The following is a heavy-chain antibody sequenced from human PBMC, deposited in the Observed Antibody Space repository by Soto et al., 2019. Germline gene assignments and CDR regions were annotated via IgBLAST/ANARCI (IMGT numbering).Heavy chain of an antibody. CDR1: GGSISSGGYY. V-gene: IGHV4-31*03. CDR3: ARALITMVRGVITTFDY. D-gene: IGHD3-10*01. CDR2: IYYSGST. J-gene: IGHJ4*02. Sequence: SETLSLTCTVSGGSISSGGYYWSWIRQHPGKGLEWIGYIYYSGSTYYSPSLKSRVTISVDTSKNQFSLKLSSVTAADTAVYYCARALITMVRGVITTFDYWGQGTLVTVSS.